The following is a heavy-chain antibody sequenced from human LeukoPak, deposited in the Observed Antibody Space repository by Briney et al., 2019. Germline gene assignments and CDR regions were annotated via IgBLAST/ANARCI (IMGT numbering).Heavy chain of an antibody. CDR1: GGSFSGYY. J-gene: IGHJ4*02. D-gene: IGHD4-17*01. CDR2: INHSGST. Sequence: PSETLSLTCAVYGGSFSGYYWSWIRQPPGKGLEWIGEINHSGSTNCNPSLKSRVTISVDTSKNQFSLKLSSVTAADTAVYYCARAGVTTVTPYYFDYWGQGTLVTVSS. V-gene: IGHV4-34*01. CDR3: ARAGVTTVTPYYFDY.